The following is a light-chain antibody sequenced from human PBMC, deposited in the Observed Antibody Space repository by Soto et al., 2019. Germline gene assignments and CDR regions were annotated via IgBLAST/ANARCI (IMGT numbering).Light chain of an antibody. Sequence: QSVLTQPPSVSGAPGQRVTISCTGSRSNIGARYDVHWYQQLPGTAPKLLIYNNNNRPSGVPDRFSGSKSGTSASLAITGLQAEDEADYYCQSYDTSLSGSWVFGGGTKVTVL. V-gene: IGLV1-40*01. CDR2: NNN. CDR3: QSYDTSLSGSWV. CDR1: RSNIGARYD. J-gene: IGLJ3*02.